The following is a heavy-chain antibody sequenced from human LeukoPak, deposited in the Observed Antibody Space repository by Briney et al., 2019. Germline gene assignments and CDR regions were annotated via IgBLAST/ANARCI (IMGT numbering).Heavy chain of an antibody. Sequence: SETLSLTCTVSGGSVSSSDYYWGRIRQPPGKGLEWIGSINYSGNTYYNPSLKNRVTISVDTSKNQFSLKLSSVTAADTAVYYCARGPHCDSTYCRNWIDPWGQGTLVTVSS. J-gene: IGHJ5*02. D-gene: IGHD3-22*01. V-gene: IGHV4-39*07. CDR1: GGSVSSSDYY. CDR3: ARGPHCDSTYCRNWIDP. CDR2: INYSGNT.